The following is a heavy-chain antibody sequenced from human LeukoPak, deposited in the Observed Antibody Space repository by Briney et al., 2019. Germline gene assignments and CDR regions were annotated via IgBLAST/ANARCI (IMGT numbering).Heavy chain of an antibody. CDR1: GFTVSSNY. Sequence: GGSLRLSCAASGFTVSSNYMTWVRQAPGKGLEWVSVFYSGGSTYYADSVKGRFTISRDNSKNTLYLQMNSLRVEDTAVYYCAGSSAYSYYFDYWGQGTLVTVSS. CDR2: FYSGGST. J-gene: IGHJ4*02. V-gene: IGHV3-53*01. CDR3: AGSSAYSYYFDY. D-gene: IGHD3-22*01.